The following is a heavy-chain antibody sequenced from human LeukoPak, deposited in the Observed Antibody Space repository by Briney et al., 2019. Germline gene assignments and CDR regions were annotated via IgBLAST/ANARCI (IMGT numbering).Heavy chain of an antibody. CDR1: GYTFTGDY. D-gene: IGHD6-13*01. CDR2: INPNSGGT. V-gene: IGHV1-2*02. Sequence: GASVKGSCKASGYTFTGDYMHRVRQAPGHGLEWMGWINPNSGGTNYAQKFQGRVTMTRDTSISTAYMELSRLRSDDTAVYYCARDYPGSSWPIDYWGQGTLVTVSS. J-gene: IGHJ4*02. CDR3: ARDYPGSSWPIDY.